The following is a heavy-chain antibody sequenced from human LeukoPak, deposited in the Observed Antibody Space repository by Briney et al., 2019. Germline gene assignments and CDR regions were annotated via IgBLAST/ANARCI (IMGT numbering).Heavy chain of an antibody. D-gene: IGHD3-10*01. V-gene: IGHV4-4*02. Sequence: PSGTLSLTCAVPGGSISSSNWWSWVRQPPGKGLEWIGEIYHSGSTNYNPSLKSRVTISVDKSKNQFSLKLSSVTAADTAVYYCARLYYYGSGMFSAFDIWGQGTVVTVSS. CDR1: GGSISSSNW. J-gene: IGHJ3*02. CDR3: ARLYYYGSGMFSAFDI. CDR2: IYHSGST.